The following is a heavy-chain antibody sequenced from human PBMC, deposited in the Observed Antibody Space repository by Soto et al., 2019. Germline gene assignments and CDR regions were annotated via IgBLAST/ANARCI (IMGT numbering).Heavy chain of an antibody. D-gene: IGHD6-13*01. CDR2: IVPFFGTA. Sequence: QVQLVQSGAAVKKPGSSVKVSCKASGGSFSSYAISWVRQAPGQGLEWMGGIVPFFGTANYAQKFQARVTITADKSTSTAYMELSNLRSEDTAVYYCARDLATPGPRVSYYAMDVWGQGTTVTVSS. J-gene: IGHJ6*02. CDR3: ARDLATPGPRVSYYAMDV. CDR1: GGSFSSYA. V-gene: IGHV1-69*06.